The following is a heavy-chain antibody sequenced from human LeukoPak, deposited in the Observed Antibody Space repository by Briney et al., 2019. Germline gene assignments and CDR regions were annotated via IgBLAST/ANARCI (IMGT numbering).Heavy chain of an antibody. V-gene: IGHV1-8*01. CDR1: GYTFTDYD. Sequence: WASVKVSCKASGYTFTDYDINWVRQAPGQGLEWMGWMNPNSGNTGFAQNFKGRLTMTRNTAIGTAYMELSSLRSDDTAVYYCARVPSLFAAVAGNAGWFDPWGHGTLVIVSS. J-gene: IGHJ5*02. D-gene: IGHD6-19*01. CDR2: MNPNSGNT. CDR3: ARVPSLFAAVAGNAGWFDP.